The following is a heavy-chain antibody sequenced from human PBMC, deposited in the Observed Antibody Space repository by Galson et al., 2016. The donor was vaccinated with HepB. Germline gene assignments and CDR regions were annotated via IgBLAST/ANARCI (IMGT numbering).Heavy chain of an antibody. Sequence: SLRLSCAAAGFPFSSYEMNWVRQAPGKGLEWVSYVSTSGSATTMFYADSVKARFTISRANAKNSLYLQMNSLRAEDTAVYYCARLYGDVTLFDYWGQGTLVTVSS. CDR1: GFPFSSYE. CDR2: VSTSGSATTM. CDR3: ARLYGDVTLFDY. J-gene: IGHJ4*02. V-gene: IGHV3-48*03. D-gene: IGHD4-17*01.